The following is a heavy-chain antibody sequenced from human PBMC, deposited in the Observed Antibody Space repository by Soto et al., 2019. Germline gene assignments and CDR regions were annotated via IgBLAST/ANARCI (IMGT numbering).Heavy chain of an antibody. CDR1: SGSISSSNW. V-gene: IGHV4-4*02. CDR2: IYHSGST. J-gene: IGHJ3*02. Sequence: QVQLQESGPGLVKPSGTLSLTCAVSSGSISSSNWWSWVRQPPGKGLEWIGEIYHSGSTNYNPSLKSRVTISVDKSKNQFYLKLSSVTAADTAVYYCAGGGYCSGGSCYSGAFDIWGQGTMVTVSS. D-gene: IGHD2-15*01. CDR3: AGGGYCSGGSCYSGAFDI.